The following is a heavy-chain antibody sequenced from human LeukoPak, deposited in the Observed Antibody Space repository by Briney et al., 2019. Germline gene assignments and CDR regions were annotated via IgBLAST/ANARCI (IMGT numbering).Heavy chain of an antibody. D-gene: IGHD2-2*01. J-gene: IGHJ4*02. CDR2: INHSGST. CDR1: GWSFSGYY. Sequence: PSETLSLTCAVYGWSFSGYYWSWIRQPPGKGLEWIGEINHSGSTNYNPSLKSRVTISVDTSKNQFSLKLSSVTAADTAVYYCARGGYCSSTSCPDEHFDYWGQGTLVTVSS. CDR3: ARGGYCSSTSCPDEHFDY. V-gene: IGHV4-34*01.